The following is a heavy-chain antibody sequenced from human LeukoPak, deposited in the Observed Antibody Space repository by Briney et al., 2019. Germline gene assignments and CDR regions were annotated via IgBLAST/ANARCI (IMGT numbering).Heavy chain of an antibody. Sequence: GGSLRLSCAVSGFTFSGFWMSWSRQAPGKGLEWVASINSDGSEGYYADVVKGRFTISRDNAKNSLYLQINSLRAEDTAVYYCARDFGSSGNFDYWGQGTLVTVSS. CDR3: ARDFGSSGNFDY. CDR2: INSDGSEG. J-gene: IGHJ4*02. V-gene: IGHV3-7*03. CDR1: GFTFSGFW. D-gene: IGHD3-22*01.